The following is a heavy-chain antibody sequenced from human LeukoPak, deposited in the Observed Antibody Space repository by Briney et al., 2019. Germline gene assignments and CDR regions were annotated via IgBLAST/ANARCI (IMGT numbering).Heavy chain of an antibody. CDR2: MNPNSGNT. Sequence: ASVKVSRKASGYTFTSYDINWVRQATGQGLEWMGWMNPNSGNTGYAQKFQGRVTMTRNTSISTAYMELSSLRSEDTAVYYCAREPSRYSSGWYVDLGNWFDPWGQGTLVTVSP. CDR3: AREPSRYSSGWYVDLGNWFDP. D-gene: IGHD6-19*01. J-gene: IGHJ5*02. CDR1: GYTFTSYD. V-gene: IGHV1-8*01.